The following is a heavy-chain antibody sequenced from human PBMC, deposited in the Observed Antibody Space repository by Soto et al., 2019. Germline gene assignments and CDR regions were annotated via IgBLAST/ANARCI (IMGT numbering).Heavy chain of an antibody. J-gene: IGHJ5*02. CDR2: IIPIFGTA. V-gene: IGHV1-69*01. CDR3: ARDTSGSSGWYGPWAFDA. D-gene: IGHD6-19*01. Sequence: QVQLVQSGAEVKKPGSSVKVSCKASGGTFSSYAISWVRQAPGQGLEWMGGIIPIFGTANYAQKFQGRVTITADESTSTAYMELSSLRSEDTAVYYCARDTSGSSGWYGPWAFDAWGQGTLVTVSS. CDR1: GGTFSSYA.